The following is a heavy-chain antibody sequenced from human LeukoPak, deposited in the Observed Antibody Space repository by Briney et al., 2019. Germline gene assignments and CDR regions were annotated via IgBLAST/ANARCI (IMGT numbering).Heavy chain of an antibody. CDR1: GFTFSDYY. D-gene: IGHD3-10*01. CDR2: ISSSGSSE. CDR3: AREVSGEFDT. V-gene: IGHV3-11*01. J-gene: IGHJ5*02. Sequence: GGSLRLSCAASGFTFSDYYMTWVRQPPGKGLEWGSYISSSGSSEYYTDSVKGRFTISRDNAKNSLFLQMDSLRGEDTAVYYCAREVSGEFDTWGQGTLVSVSS.